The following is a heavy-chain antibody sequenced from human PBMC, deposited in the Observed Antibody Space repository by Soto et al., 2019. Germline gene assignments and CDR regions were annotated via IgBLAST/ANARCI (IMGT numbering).Heavy chain of an antibody. J-gene: IGHJ4*02. CDR2: IGTAGDT. Sequence: VGSLRLSCEASGFTLSGFDMHWVRQPTGKGLEWVSTIGTAGDTYYAVSVRGRFTISRDNAKNSLSLQMNSLRAGDTAVYFCARGQEVGAHFFDSWGQGTQVTVSS. CDR3: ARGQEVGAHFFDS. CDR1: GFTLSGFD. V-gene: IGHV3-13*01. D-gene: IGHD2-15*01.